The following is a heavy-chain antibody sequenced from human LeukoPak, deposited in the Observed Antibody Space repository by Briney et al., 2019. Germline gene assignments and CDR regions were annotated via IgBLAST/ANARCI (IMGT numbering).Heavy chain of an antibody. Sequence: GGSLRLSCAASGFTVSSNYMSWVRQAPGKGLEWVSVIYSGGSTYYADSVKGRFTISRDNSKNTLYLQMNSLRAEDTAVYYCARALGSYDYVWGSYRPSDYWGQGTLVTVSS. D-gene: IGHD3-16*02. CDR3: ARALGSYDYVWGSYRPSDY. CDR1: GFTVSSNY. J-gene: IGHJ4*02. CDR2: IYSGGST. V-gene: IGHV3-66*01.